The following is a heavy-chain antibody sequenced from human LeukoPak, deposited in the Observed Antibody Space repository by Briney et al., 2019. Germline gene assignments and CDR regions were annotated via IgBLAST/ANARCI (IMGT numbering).Heavy chain of an antibody. Sequence: PSETLSLTCTVSGGSISSYYWSWIRQPPGKGLEWIGYIYYSGRTNYNPSLKSRVTISVDTSKNQFSLKLSSVTAADTAVYYCARGRLYYDSSGYYYTELDFWGQGTLVTVSS. CDR3: ARGRLYYDSSGYYYTELDF. D-gene: IGHD3-22*01. J-gene: IGHJ4*02. V-gene: IGHV4-59*08. CDR2: IYYSGRT. CDR1: GGSISSYY.